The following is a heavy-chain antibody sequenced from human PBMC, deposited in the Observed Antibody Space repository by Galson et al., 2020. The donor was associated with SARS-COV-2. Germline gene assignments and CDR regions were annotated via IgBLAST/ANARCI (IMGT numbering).Heavy chain of an antibody. CDR2: ISAYNGNT. CDR3: AREDAGQWLVGDY. Sequence: ASVKVSCKASGYMFSTYGISWVRQAPGQGLEWIGWISAYNGNTNYAQKFQGRVTMITDTSTSTAYMEVRSLRSDDTAVYYCAREDAGQWLVGDYWGQGTLVTGSS. J-gene: IGHJ4*02. V-gene: IGHV1-18*01. CDR1: GYMFSTYG. D-gene: IGHD6-19*01.